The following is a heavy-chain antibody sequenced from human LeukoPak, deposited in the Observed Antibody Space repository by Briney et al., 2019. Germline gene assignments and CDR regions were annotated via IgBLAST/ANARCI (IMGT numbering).Heavy chain of an antibody. CDR1: GFTFSSYA. D-gene: IGHD5-18*01. Sequence: GRSLRLSCAASGFTFSSYAMHWVRQAPGKGLEWVAVISYDGSNKYYADSVKGRFTISRDNSKNTLYLQMNSLRAEDTAVYYCAKDHRYSYGFVYYYYGMDVWGQGTTVTVSS. V-gene: IGHV3-30-3*01. J-gene: IGHJ6*02. CDR2: ISYDGSNK. CDR3: AKDHRYSYGFVYYYYGMDV.